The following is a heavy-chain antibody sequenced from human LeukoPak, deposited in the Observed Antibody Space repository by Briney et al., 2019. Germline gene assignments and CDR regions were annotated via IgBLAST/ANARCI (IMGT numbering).Heavy chain of an antibody. CDR3: ARGRGVVTAYDI. D-gene: IGHD4-23*01. CDR1: GGSISSYY. Sequence: PSETLSLTCSVSGGSISSYYWSWIRQPPGKGLEWIGYIYYTGSTNYNPSLKSRVTISVDTSKNQFSLKLSSVTAADTAVYYCARGRGVVTAYDIWGQGTMVTVSS. V-gene: IGHV4-59*01. J-gene: IGHJ3*02. CDR2: IYYTGST.